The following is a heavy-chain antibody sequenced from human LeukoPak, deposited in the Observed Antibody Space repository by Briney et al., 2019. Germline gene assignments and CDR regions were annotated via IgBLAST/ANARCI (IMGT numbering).Heavy chain of an antibody. CDR1: GGSISSGDYY. V-gene: IGHV4-30-4*01. CDR3: ARAHWSFSLMLYFDY. J-gene: IGHJ4*02. Sequence: SQTLSLTCTVSGGSISSGDYYWSWIRQPPGKVLEWIGYIYYSGSTYYNPSLKSRVTISVDTSKNQFSLKLSSVTAADTAVYYCARAHWSFSLMLYFDYWGQGTLVTVSS. CDR2: IYYSGST. D-gene: IGHD2-8*01.